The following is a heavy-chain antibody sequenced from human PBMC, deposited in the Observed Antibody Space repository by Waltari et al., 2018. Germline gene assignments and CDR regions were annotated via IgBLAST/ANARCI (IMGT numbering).Heavy chain of an antibody. CDR3: ARWVRGHCSSTSCLGYYYYYMDV. J-gene: IGHJ6*03. Sequence: LVQSGAEVKKPGASVKVSCKASGYTFTSYGISWVRQAPGQGLEWMGWISAYNGNTNYAQKLQGRVTMTTDTSTSTAYMELRSLRSDDTAVYYCARWVRGHCSSTSCLGYYYYYMDVWGKGTTVTVSS. CDR2: ISAYNGNT. CDR1: GYTFTSYG. D-gene: IGHD2-2*01. V-gene: IGHV1-18*01.